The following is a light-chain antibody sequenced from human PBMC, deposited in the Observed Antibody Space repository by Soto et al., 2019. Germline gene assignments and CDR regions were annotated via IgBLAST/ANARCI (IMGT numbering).Light chain of an antibody. J-gene: IGKJ1*01. CDR2: GAS. CDR1: ENVRTF. Sequence: EVVLTQSPATLSLSPGERATLSCRASENVRTFVDWYQQKPGQAPRLLIYGASNRATGIPARFSGSGSGTDFTLTISDLEPEDFAVYYCRQHSHWPPWTFGQGTKVDIK. V-gene: IGKV3-11*01. CDR3: RQHSHWPPWT.